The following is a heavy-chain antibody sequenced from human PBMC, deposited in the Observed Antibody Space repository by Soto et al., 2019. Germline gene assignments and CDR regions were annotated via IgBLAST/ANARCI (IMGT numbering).Heavy chain of an antibody. V-gene: IGHV1-69*01. J-gene: IGHJ4*02. Sequence: QVQLVQSGAEVKEPGSSVKVSCKASGGTFSSYVISWVRQAPGEGLEWMGGIIPFFDTANYAQKFQGRVTITADESTSTAYMELSSLRSEDTAVYYCASSGSESYYLRSYYFHYWGQGTLVTVSS. CDR3: ASSGSESYYLRSYYFHY. D-gene: IGHD3-10*01. CDR2: IIPFFDTA. CDR1: GGTFSSYV.